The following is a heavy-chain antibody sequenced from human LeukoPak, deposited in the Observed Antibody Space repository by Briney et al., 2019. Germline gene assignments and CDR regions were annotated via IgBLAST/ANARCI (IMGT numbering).Heavy chain of an antibody. CDR1: GGTFSSYA. Sequence: SVKVSCKASGGTFSSYAISWVRQAPGQGLEWMGGIIPIFGTANYAQKFQGRVTITADESTSTAYMELSSLRSEDTAVYYCASNYDILTGYYPNYYYYGMDVWGQGTTVTVSS. CDR2: IIPIFGTA. D-gene: IGHD3-9*01. CDR3: ASNYDILTGYYPNYYYYGMDV. J-gene: IGHJ6*02. V-gene: IGHV1-69*13.